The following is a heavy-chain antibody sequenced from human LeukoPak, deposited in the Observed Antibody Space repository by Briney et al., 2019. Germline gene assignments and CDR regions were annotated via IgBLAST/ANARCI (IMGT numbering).Heavy chain of an antibody. CDR3: ARDKPFIAAAGRSSDY. J-gene: IGHJ4*02. CDR2: MNSNSGNT. V-gene: IGHV1-8*02. D-gene: IGHD6-13*01. Sequence: ASVKVSCKGYGYTFINHDIDWVRQAAGQGLEWMGWMNSNSGNTGYAQKFQGRVTMTTDTSTSTAYMELRSLRSDDTAVYYCARDKPFIAAAGRSSDYWGQGTLVTVSS. CDR1: GYTFINHD.